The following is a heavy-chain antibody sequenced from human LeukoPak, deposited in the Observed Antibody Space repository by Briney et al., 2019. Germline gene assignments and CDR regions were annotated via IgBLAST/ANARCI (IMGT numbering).Heavy chain of an antibody. J-gene: IGHJ4*02. D-gene: IGHD6-19*01. CDR1: GGSINTTTYY. CDR2: INHSGST. CDR3: ARTSIAVAQGLDY. V-gene: IGHV4-39*07. Sequence: SETLSLTCTVSGGSINTTTYYWSWIRQPPGKGLEWIGEINHSGSTNYNPSLKSRVTISVDTSKNQFSLKLSSVTAADTAVYYCARTSIAVAQGLDYWGQGTLVTVSS.